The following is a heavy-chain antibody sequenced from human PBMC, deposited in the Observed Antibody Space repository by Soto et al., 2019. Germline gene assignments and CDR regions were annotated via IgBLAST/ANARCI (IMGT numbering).Heavy chain of an antibody. J-gene: IGHJ6*02. CDR3: ASPIAARPGYYYGMDV. D-gene: IGHD6-6*01. CDR2: IIPIFGTA. CDR1: GGTFSSYA. V-gene: IGHV1-69*01. Sequence: QVQLVQSGAEVKKPGSSVKVSCKASGGTFSSYAISWVRQAPGQGLEWMGGIIPIFGTANYAQKFQGRVKITEDEYTSTAYMELSSLRSEDTAVYYCASPIAARPGYYYGMDVWGQGTTVTVSS.